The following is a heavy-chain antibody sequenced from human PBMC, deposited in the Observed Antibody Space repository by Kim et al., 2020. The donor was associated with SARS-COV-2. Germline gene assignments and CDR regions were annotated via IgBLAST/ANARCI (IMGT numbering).Heavy chain of an antibody. Sequence: SETLSLTCTVSGGSISSVGYYWGWIRQHPGKGLEWIGHIHYSGKTYYNASLKSRLTMSIDTSNNQFSLNLESVTAADTAVYYWASGPGVLGYFDRLVHFDYWGQGTLVTVSS. CDR2: IHYSGKT. CDR1: GGSISSVGYY. D-gene: IGHD3-9*01. CDR3: ASGPGVLGYFDRLVHFDY. V-gene: IGHV4-31*03. J-gene: IGHJ4*02.